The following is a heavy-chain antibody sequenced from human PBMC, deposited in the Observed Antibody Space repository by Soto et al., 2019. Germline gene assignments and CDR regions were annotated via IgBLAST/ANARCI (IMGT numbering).Heavy chain of an antibody. CDR3: VRDGTKTLRDWFDP. D-gene: IGHD1-1*01. V-gene: IGHV4-4*07. CDR1: GASISGFY. CDR2: IYATGTT. J-gene: IGHJ5*02. Sequence: PSETLSLTCTVSGASISGFYWSWIRKSAGKGLEWIGRIYATGTTDYNPSLKSRVMMSVDTSKKQFSLKLRSVTAADTAVYYCVRDGTKTLRDWFDPRGQGSSVTVSS.